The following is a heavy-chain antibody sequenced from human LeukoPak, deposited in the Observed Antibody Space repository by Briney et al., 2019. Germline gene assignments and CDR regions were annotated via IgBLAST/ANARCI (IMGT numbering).Heavy chain of an antibody. J-gene: IGHJ4*02. CDR2: IIPIFGTA. Sequence: ASVKVSCKSSGHTFTAYYIHWVRQAPGQGLEWMGRIIPIFGTANYAQKFQGRVTITTGESTSTAYMELSSLRSEDTAVYYCARDATSCSGGSCSSGFDYWGQGTLVTVSS. D-gene: IGHD2-15*01. CDR3: ARDATSCSGGSCSSGFDY. CDR1: GHTFTAYY. V-gene: IGHV1-69*05.